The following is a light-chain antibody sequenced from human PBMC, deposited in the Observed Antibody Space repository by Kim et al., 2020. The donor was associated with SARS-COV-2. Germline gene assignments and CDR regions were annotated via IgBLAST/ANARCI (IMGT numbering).Light chain of an antibody. Sequence: GPRVTISCSGSTSSIGSNIVNWYQQLPGTAPNLLIYSSNQRPSGVPDRFSGSKSGTSASLAISGLQSEDEADYYCAAWDDSLNGVVFGGGTQLTVL. CDR1: TSSIGSNI. CDR2: SSN. CDR3: AAWDDSLNGVV. V-gene: IGLV1-44*01. J-gene: IGLJ2*01.